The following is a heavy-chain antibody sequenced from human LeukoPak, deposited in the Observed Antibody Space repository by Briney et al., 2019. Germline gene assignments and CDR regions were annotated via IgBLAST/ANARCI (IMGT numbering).Heavy chain of an antibody. V-gene: IGHV1-18*01. D-gene: IGHD6-13*01. Sequence: GASVKVSCKASGYTFTSYGISWVRQAPGQGLEWMGWISAYNGNTNYAQKLQGRVTMTTVTSTSTAYMELRSLRSDDTAVYYCARDVGYSSSWYYFDYWGQGTLVTVSS. CDR3: ARDVGYSSSWYYFDY. CDR1: GYTFTSYG. J-gene: IGHJ4*02. CDR2: ISAYNGNT.